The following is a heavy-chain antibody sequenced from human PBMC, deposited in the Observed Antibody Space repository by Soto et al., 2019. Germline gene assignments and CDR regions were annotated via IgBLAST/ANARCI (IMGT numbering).Heavy chain of an antibody. D-gene: IGHD6-13*01. CDR3: AREAASGIGGFDP. V-gene: IGHV1-18*01. CDR1: GYPFTTYG. CDR2: INPYNGNT. Sequence: QVQLVQSGAEMKKPGASAKVSCKASGYPFTTYGISWVRQAPGQGLEWMGWINPYNGNTKYAQKFQGRFIMTTDTSTSTAYMEVRSLTSDYTAVYYCAREAASGIGGFDPWGQGTLVTVSS. J-gene: IGHJ5*02.